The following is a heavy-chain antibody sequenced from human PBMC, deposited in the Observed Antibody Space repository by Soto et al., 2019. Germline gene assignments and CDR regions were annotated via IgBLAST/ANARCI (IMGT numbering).Heavy chain of an antibody. CDR2: IIPIFGTA. V-gene: IGHV1-69*13. CDR1: GGTFSSYA. J-gene: IGHJ6*02. Sequence: SVKVSCKASGGTFSSYAISWVRQAPGQGLEWMGGIIPIFGTANYAQKFQGRVTITADESTSTAYMELSSLRSEDTAVYYCARGTYYDNLPYYYYGMDAWGQGTTVTVPS. CDR3: ARGTYYDNLPYYYYGMDA. D-gene: IGHD3-3*01.